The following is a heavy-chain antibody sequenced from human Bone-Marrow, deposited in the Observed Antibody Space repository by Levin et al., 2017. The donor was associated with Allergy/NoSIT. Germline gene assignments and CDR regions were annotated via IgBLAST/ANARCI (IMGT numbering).Heavy chain of an antibody. J-gene: IGHJ3*01. V-gene: IGHV3-11*01. CDR1: GFTFSDYY. CDR3: AREGSGTTYGALDV. D-gene: IGHD1-1*01. Sequence: GGSLRLSCAASGFTFSDYYMSWIRQAPGKGLEWVSYISSSGITTYYADSVNGRFTISRDTAKNSVFLQMNSLRAEDTAVYYCAREGSGTTYGALDVWGQGTMVTVSS. CDR2: ISSSGITT.